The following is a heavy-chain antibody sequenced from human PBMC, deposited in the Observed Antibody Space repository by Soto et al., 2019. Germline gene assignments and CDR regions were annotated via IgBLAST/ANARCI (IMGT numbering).Heavy chain of an antibody. CDR3: ASLGSYYAFDI. J-gene: IGHJ3*02. V-gene: IGHV4-39*01. Sequence: QLQLQESGPGLVEPSETLSLTCTVSGGSISSSSYYWGWIRQPPGKGLEWIGSIYYSGSTYYNPFLKRRVTIYVDTSKNQFSLKLSSVTAADTAVYYCASLGSYYAFDIWGQGTMVTVSS. CDR1: GGSISSSSYY. CDR2: IYYSGST. D-gene: IGHD1-26*01.